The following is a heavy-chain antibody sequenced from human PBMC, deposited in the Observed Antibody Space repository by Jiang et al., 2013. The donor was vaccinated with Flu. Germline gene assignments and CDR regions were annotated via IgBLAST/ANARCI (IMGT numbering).Heavy chain of an antibody. J-gene: IGHJ4*02. CDR3: VYRRGGIAAVQGPFEY. Sequence: GKALEWLALIYWNDDKRYSPSLKSRLNISKDTSKNQVVLTMTNMDPVDTGTYYCVYRRGGIAAVQGPFEYWGQGPLVTVSS. D-gene: IGHD3-10*01. V-gene: IGHV2-5*01. CDR2: IYWNDDK.